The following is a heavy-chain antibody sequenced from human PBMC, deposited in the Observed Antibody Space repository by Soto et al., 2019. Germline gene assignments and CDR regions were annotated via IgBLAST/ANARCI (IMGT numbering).Heavy chain of an antibody. CDR3: ARGHYDFWSGYFATLDY. CDR2: IHYSGST. D-gene: IGHD3-3*01. CDR1: GGSISDYY. V-gene: IGHV4-59*08. Sequence: SETLSLTCSVSGGSISDYYWSWIRQPPGKGLEWIGYIHYSGSTKYNPSLKSRVTISADTSKNQFSLKLSSVTAADTAVYYCARGHYDFWSGYFATLDYWGQGTLVT. J-gene: IGHJ4*02.